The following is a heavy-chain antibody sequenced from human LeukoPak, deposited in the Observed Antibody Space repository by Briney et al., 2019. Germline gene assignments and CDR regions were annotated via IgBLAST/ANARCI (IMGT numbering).Heavy chain of an antibody. CDR3: ARDRGVAGTDYYYGMDV. Sequence: GGSLRLSCAASGFTVSSNYMSWVRQAPGKGLEWVSVIYSGGSTYYADSVKGRFTISRHNSKNTLYLQMNSLRAEDTAVYYCARDRGVAGTDYYYGMDVWGQGTRSPSP. CDR1: GFTVSSNY. CDR2: IYSGGST. D-gene: IGHD6-19*01. J-gene: IGHJ6*02. V-gene: IGHV3-53*04.